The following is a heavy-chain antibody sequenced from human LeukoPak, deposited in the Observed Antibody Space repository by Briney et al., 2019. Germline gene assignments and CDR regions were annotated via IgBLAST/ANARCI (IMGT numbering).Heavy chain of an antibody. CDR3: ARDYGNYGEQYFDY. J-gene: IGHJ4*01. V-gene: IGHV3-21*04. CDR1: GFTFSSYS. D-gene: IGHD4-17*01. Sequence: GGSLRLSCAASGFTFSSYSMNWVRQAPGKGLEWVSSISSSSSYIYYADSVKGRFTISRDDTKNSLYLQMNSLRAEDTAVYFCARDYGNYGEQYFDYWGQEPWSPSPQ. CDR2: ISSSSSYI.